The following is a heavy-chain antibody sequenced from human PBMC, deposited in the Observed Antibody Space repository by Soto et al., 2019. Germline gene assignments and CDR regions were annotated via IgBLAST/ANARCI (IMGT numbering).Heavy chain of an antibody. CDR2: ISGSGGST. Sequence: PGGSLRLSCVASGLTFSSYGMSWVRQAPGKGLEWVSVISGSGGSTYYADSVKGRFTISRDNSEHTLYLQMNSLRAEDTAVYYCAKVLRSSPRPVYCYMDVWGKGTTVTVSS. CDR1: GLTFSSYG. J-gene: IGHJ6*03. CDR3: AKVLRSSPRPVYCYMDV. D-gene: IGHD6-19*01. V-gene: IGHV3-23*01.